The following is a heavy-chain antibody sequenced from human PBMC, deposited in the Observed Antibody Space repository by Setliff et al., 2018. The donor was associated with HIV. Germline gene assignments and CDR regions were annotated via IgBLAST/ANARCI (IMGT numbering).Heavy chain of an antibody. D-gene: IGHD6-13*01. CDR2: IRYDGGDK. J-gene: IGHJ4*02. CDR1: GFPFSSYG. Sequence: GESLKISCAASGFPFSSYGMHWVRQAPGKGLEWVAFIRYDGGDKYRADSVKGRFTISRDNSKNTLYLQMNSLRAEDTAVYYCARGGSNSWSPFDYWGQGTLVTVSS. CDR3: ARGGSNSWSPFDY. V-gene: IGHV3-30*02.